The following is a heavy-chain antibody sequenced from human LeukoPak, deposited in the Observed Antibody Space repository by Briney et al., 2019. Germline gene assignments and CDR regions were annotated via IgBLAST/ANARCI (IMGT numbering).Heavy chain of an antibody. CDR3: ARAESVTENYFDY. V-gene: IGHV3-21*01. J-gene: IGHJ4*02. CDR2: ISSSSNYI. CDR1: GFTFSSST. Sequence: PGGSLRLSCAASGFTFSSSTMNWVRQAPGKGLELVSSISSSSNYIYYADSVKGRFTISRDNAKNSLYLQMNSLRADDTAVYYCARAESVTENYFDYWGQGTLVTVSS. D-gene: IGHD4-17*01.